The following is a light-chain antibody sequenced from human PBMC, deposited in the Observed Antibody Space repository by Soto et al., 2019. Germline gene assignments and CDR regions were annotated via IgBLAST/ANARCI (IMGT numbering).Light chain of an antibody. Sequence: EILLTQSPGTLALSPGERATLSCGASQSVSNNYLAWYQQKPGQAPSLLIYGASNRATGIPDRLSGSGSGTDFTLTISRLEPEDFAVYYCQQYGSSGTFGQGTKVDIK. CDR1: QSVSNNY. J-gene: IGKJ1*01. CDR2: GAS. V-gene: IGKV3-20*01. CDR3: QQYGSSGT.